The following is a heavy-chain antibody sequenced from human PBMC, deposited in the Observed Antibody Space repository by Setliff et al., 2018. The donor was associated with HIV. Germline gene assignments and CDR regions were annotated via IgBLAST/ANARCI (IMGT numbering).Heavy chain of an antibody. V-gene: IGHV4-39*01. Sequence: SETLSLTCTVSGASISSHNYYWGWIRQAPGKGLEWIGSIYYSGTTYYNPSLRGRVTISVDRSRNQFSLTLNSVTAADTATYYCASRGIVVVTMSMPDEFFVHWGHGTLVTVS. CDR2: IYYSGTT. CDR1: GASISSHNYY. J-gene: IGHJ1*01. D-gene: IGHD2-21*02. CDR3: ASRGIVVVTMSMPDEFFVH.